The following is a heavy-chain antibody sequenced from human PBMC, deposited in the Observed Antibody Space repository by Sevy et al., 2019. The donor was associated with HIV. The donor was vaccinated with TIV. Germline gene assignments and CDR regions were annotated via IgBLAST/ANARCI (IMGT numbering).Heavy chain of an antibody. D-gene: IGHD1-26*01. CDR2: INHSGST. Sequence: SETLSLTCAVYGGSFSGYYWSWIRQPPGKGLEWIGEINHSGSTNYNPSLKSRVTISVDTSKNEFSLKLGSVTAADTAVYYCAGGGRVRYSGSYPIDYWGQGTLVTVSS. CDR1: GGSFSGYY. V-gene: IGHV4-34*01. J-gene: IGHJ4*02. CDR3: AGGGRVRYSGSYPIDY.